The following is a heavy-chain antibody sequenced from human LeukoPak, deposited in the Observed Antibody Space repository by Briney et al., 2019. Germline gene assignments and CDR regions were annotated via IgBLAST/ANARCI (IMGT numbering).Heavy chain of an antibody. Sequence: PSETLSLTCAVSGGSISSSSYYWGWIRQPPGKGLEYIGSIYYTGTTYSNPSLKSRVTMSVDTSKNQFSLRLSSVTAADTAVYYCARRGGLPPYSSSWYFDYWGQGTLVTVSS. V-gene: IGHV4-39*01. J-gene: IGHJ4*02. CDR1: GGSISSSSYY. CDR2: IYYTGTT. CDR3: ARRGGLPPYSSSWYFDY. D-gene: IGHD6-13*01.